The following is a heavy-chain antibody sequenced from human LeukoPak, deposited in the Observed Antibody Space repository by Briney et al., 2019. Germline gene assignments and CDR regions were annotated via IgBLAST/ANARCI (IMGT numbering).Heavy chain of an antibody. CDR3: ARDYGGYYDSSGYYYFDY. CDR1: GFTFSSYS. CDR2: ISSSSSYI. Sequence: GGSLRLSCAASGFTFSSYSMSWVRQAPGKGLEWVSSISSSSSYIYYADSVKGRFTIPRDNAKNSLYLQMNSLRAEDTAVYYCARDYGGYYDSSGYYYFDYWGQGTLVTVSS. V-gene: IGHV3-21*01. D-gene: IGHD3-22*01. J-gene: IGHJ4*02.